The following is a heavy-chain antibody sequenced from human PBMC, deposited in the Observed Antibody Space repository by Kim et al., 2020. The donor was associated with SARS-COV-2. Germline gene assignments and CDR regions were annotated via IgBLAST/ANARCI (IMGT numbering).Heavy chain of an antibody. V-gene: IGHV3-49*03. CDR1: GFTFGDYA. D-gene: IGHD3-9*01. CDR3: TSSYDILTGYYRPYYYGMDV. Sequence: GGSLRLSCTASGFTFGDYAMSWFRQAPGKGLEWVGFIRSKAYGGTTEYAASVKGRFTISRDDSKSIAYLQMNSLKTEDTAVYYCTSSYDILTGYYRPYYYGMDVWGQGTTVTVSS. CDR2: IRSKAYGGTT. J-gene: IGHJ6*02.